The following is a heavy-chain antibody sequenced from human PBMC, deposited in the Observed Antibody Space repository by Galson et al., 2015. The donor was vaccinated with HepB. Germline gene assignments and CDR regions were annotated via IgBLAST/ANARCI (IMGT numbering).Heavy chain of an antibody. CDR1: GFTFNKYN. J-gene: IGHJ4*02. D-gene: IGHD6-19*01. CDR3: ARVSTGQFDF. CDR2: ISGTGSST. V-gene: IGHV3-48*02. Sequence: SLRLSCAASGFTFNKYNMNWVRQAPGKGLEWVSYISGTGSSTYYADSVKGRFTISRDNAKNSLYLQMNCLRDEDTAVYYCARVSTGQFDFWGQGTLVTVSS.